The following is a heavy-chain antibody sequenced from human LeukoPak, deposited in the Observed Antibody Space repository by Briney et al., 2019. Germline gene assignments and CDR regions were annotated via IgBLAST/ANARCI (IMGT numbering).Heavy chain of an antibody. CDR2: LYSGGGA. CDR1: GFTFSSYW. D-gene: IGHD2-15*01. V-gene: IGHV3-66*01. Sequence: GGSLRLSCAASGFTFSSYWMSWVRQAPGKGLEWVSVLYSGGGAYYADSAKDRFTISRDYSQNTLLLQMNSLRAEDTALYYCARGKTSDDIVEDAFDIWGQGTMVAVSS. J-gene: IGHJ3*02. CDR3: ARGKTSDDIVEDAFDI.